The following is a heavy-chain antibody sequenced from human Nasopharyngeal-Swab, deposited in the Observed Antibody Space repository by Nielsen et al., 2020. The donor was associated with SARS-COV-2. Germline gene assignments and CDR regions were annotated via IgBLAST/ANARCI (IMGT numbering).Heavy chain of an antibody. V-gene: IGHV4-31*03. J-gene: IGHJ4*02. D-gene: IGHD3-3*01. Sequence: LSLTCTVSGGSISSGGYYWSWIRQHPGKGLEWIGYIYYSGSTYYNPSLKSRVTISVDTSKNQFSLKLSSVTAADTAVYYCARGRITIFGVVAGAFDYWGQGTLVTVSS. CDR2: IYYSGST. CDR3: ARGRITIFGVVAGAFDY. CDR1: GGSISSGGYY.